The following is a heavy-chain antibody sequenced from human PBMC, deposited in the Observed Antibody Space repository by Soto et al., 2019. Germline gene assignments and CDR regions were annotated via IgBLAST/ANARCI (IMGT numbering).Heavy chain of an antibody. CDR3: ARTLYGDNVDY. CDR2: MNPNSGNT. D-gene: IGHD4-17*01. J-gene: IGHJ4*02. V-gene: IGHV1-8*01. Sequence: QVQLVQSGAEVKKPGASVKGSYKASGYTFTSYDINWVRQATGQGLEWMGWMNPNSGNTGYAQKFQGRVTMTRNTSISTGYRELSSLRAEDTAVYYCARTLYGDNVDYWGQGTLVTVSS. CDR1: GYTFTSYD.